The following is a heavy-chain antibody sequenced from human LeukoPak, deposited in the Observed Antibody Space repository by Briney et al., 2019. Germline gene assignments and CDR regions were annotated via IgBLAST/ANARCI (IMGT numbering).Heavy chain of an antibody. J-gene: IGHJ6*02. CDR2: IITRSTTI. Sequence: GGPLRLSCAASGYRLSTNETNWVRQAPGKGLEWVSYIITRSTTIYYADTVKGQFTISGDYANHALFLQMNSLRDEDTAVYHCARSQWTGKAYYGMYVSGQGDTVTAS. D-gene: IGHD6-13*01. V-gene: IGHV3-48*03. CDR3: ARSQWTGKAYYGMYV. CDR1: GYRLSTNE.